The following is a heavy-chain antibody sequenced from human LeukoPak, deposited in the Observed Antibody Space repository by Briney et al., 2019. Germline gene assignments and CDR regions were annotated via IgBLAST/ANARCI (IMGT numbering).Heavy chain of an antibody. CDR2: ISSSSSYI. V-gene: IGHV3-21*01. CDR1: GSTFSSYS. J-gene: IGHJ4*02. CDR3: ARVARTEVAATFGSDGYWYYFDY. Sequence: GGSLRLFCAASGSTFSSYSMNRVRQAPGGGLEWVSSISSSSSYIYYADSVKGRFTISRDNAKNSLYLRMNSMRDADTAVYYCARVARTEVAATFGSDGYWYYFDYWGQGTLVTVSS. D-gene: IGHD2-15*01.